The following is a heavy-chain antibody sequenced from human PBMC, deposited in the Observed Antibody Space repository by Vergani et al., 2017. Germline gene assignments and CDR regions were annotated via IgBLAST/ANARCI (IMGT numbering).Heavy chain of an antibody. CDR1: GFTFSSYA. CDR2: ISGSGGRT. D-gene: IGHD3-3*01. J-gene: IGHJ4*02. V-gene: IGHV3-23*01. Sequence: EVQLLESGGGLLQPGGSLRLSCAASGFTFSSYAMRWVRQAPGKGLWWVSAISGSGGRTNYADSVKGRFTISRDNTKNTLYLQMNSLRAEDTAVYYCAKDLYDGLVFDYWGQGTLVTVSS. CDR3: AKDLYDGLVFDY.